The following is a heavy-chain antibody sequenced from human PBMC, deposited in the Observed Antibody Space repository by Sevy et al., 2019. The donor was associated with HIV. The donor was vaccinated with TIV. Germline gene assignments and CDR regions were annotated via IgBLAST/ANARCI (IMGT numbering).Heavy chain of an antibody. Sequence: SETLSLTCTVSGGSISSYYWSWIRQPAGKGLEWIGRIHSSGSTNQHPSLKSRVTMSIDTSKNQFSLKLTSVTAADTAVYYCAGGGGWNYCGGDCYSQDCWGPGTLVTVSS. CDR3: AGGGGWNYCGGDCYSQDC. J-gene: IGHJ4*02. D-gene: IGHD2-21*02. CDR1: GGSISSYY. V-gene: IGHV4-4*07. CDR2: IHSSGST.